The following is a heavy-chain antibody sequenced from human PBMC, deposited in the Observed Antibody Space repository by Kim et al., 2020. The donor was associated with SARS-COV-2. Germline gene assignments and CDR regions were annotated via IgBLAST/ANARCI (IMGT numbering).Heavy chain of an antibody. J-gene: IGHJ6*03. V-gene: IGHV4-39*01. Sequence: GTTYYNPSLKSRVTISADTSKNQFSLKLGSGTAADTAVYYCAEHQGYGSGWSVAFAYSYGAAWGKGTTVTVSS. CDR2: GTT. CDR3: AEHQGYGSGWSVAFAYSYGAA. D-gene: IGHD6-19*01.